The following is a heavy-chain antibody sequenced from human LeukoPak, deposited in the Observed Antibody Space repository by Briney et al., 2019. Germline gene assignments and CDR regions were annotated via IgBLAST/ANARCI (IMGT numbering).Heavy chain of an antibody. J-gene: IGHJ5*02. CDR1: GGSFSGYY. V-gene: IGHV4-34*01. CDR2: INHSGST. Sequence: SETLSLTCAVYGGSFSGYYWSWIRQPPGKGLEWIGEINHSGSTNYNPSLKSRVTISVDTSKNQFSLKLSSVTAADTAVYYCARIYDFWSGYYSYNWFDPWGQGTLVTVSS. D-gene: IGHD3-3*01. CDR3: ARIYDFWSGYYSYNWFDP.